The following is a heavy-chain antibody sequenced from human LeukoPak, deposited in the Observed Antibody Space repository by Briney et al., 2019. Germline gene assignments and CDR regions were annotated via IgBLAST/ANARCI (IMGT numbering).Heavy chain of an antibody. V-gene: IGHV3-23*01. D-gene: IGHD4-17*01. Sequence: GGTLRLSCTVSGFAFSAYAMMWVRQAPGKGPERVSAIRGGGGSTFYADSVKGRFTISRDNSKYTLFLPMNSLRAEDTAVYYCARDPNGDYIGAFDMWGPGTMVTVSS. CDR1: GFAFSAYA. CDR3: ARDPNGDYIGAFDM. J-gene: IGHJ3*02. CDR2: IRGGGGST.